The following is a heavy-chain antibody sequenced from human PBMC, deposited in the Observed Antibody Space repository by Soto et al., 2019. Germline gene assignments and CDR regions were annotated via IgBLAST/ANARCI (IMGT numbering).Heavy chain of an antibody. CDR3: ARDSVYGSRGSLNHYLDH. D-gene: IGHD3-10*01. CDR2: ITMDASEK. J-gene: IGHJ4*01. V-gene: IGHV3-7*01. CDR1: GFTFGSYW. Sequence: LRLSCAASGFTFGSYWMSWVRQSPGKGLEWLATITMDASEKKYVDSVKGRFTMSRDNAKNSLYLQTDSLRAEDTAVYYCARDSVYGSRGSLNHYLDHWGHGTLVTVSS.